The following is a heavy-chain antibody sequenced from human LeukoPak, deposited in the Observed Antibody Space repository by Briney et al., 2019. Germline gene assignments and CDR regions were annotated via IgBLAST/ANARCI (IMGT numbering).Heavy chain of an antibody. V-gene: IGHV3-30*03. CDR3: GREIVWGSYRSIDY. D-gene: IGHD3-16*02. J-gene: IGHJ4*02. CDR1: GFTFSSYG. CDR2: ISYDGSNK. Sequence: PGRSLRLSCAASGFTFSSYGMHWVRQAPGKGLEGVAVISYDGSNKYYADSVKGRFTISRDNSKNTLYLQMNSLRAEDTAVYYCGREIVWGSYRSIDYWGQGTLVTVSS.